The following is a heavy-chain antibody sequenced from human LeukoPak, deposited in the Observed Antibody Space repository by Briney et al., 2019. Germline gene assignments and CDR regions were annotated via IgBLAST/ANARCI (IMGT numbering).Heavy chain of an antibody. CDR1: GGSFTGYY. Sequence: SETLSLTCAVYGGSFTGYYWSWIRQPPGEGLEWIGEIHPNGSTYYNPSLKSRVTISVDTSKSQFSLKLSSVTAADTAVYYCAREMRSPRGGFDYWDQGTLVTVSS. CDR3: AREMRSPRGGFDY. D-gene: IGHD3-10*01. J-gene: IGHJ4*02. CDR2: IHPNGST. V-gene: IGHV4-34*01.